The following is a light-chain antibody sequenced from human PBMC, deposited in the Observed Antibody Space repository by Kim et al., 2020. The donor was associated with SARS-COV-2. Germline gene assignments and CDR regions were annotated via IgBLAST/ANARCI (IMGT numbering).Light chain of an antibody. CDR2: KAS. CDR1: QTISSW. CDR3: QQYQTYPWT. V-gene: IGKV1-5*03. J-gene: IGKJ1*01. Sequence: ASVGDRVTSTCRASQTISSWLAWYQQKPGKAPKVLIYKASVLQSGVPSRFSCSESGTEFTLTISSLQPEDSATYYCQQYQTYPWTFGQGTKVDIK.